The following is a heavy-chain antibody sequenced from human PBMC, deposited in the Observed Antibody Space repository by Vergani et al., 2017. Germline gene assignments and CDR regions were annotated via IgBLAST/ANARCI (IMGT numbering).Heavy chain of an antibody. D-gene: IGHD1-7*01. J-gene: IGHJ6*02. CDR1: GFTFSSYG. CDR3: ARASSLLGITGTTSGYYYYGMDV. V-gene: IGHV3-30*03. Sequence: QVQLVESGGGVVQPGRSLRLSCAASGFTFSSYGMHWVRQAPGKGLEWVAVISYDGSNKYYADSVNGRFTISRDNSKNTLYLQMNSLRAEDTAVYYCARASSLLGITGTTSGYYYYGMDVWGQGP. CDR2: ISYDGSNK.